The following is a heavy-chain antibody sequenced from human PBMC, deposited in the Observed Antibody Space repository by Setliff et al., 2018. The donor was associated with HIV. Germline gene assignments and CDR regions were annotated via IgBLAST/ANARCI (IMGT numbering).Heavy chain of an antibody. J-gene: IGHJ4*02. CDR3: ARARPPSGLASAYFFDS. V-gene: IGHV2-70*11. CDR2: IDWDDDK. D-gene: IGHD6-25*01. CDR1: GFSLNTVGMC. Sequence: GSGPTLVNPTQTLTLTCTFSGFSLNTVGMCVSWIRQPPGKALEWLARIDWDDDKYYITSLKTRLTISKDTSKNQVVLTMTSMDPVDSGTYFCARARPPSGLASAYFFDSWGQGTLVTVSS.